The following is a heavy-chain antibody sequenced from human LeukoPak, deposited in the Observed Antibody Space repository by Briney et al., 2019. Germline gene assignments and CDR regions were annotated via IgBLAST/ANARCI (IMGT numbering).Heavy chain of an antibody. J-gene: IGHJ3*02. V-gene: IGHV3-23*01. D-gene: IGHD3-3*01. Sequence: GGSLRLSCAASGFTFSSYAMSWVRQAPGKGLEWVSAISGSGGSTYYADSVKGRFTISRDNSKNTLYLQMNSLRAEDTAVYYCAKWGYYDFWSGYYAPGGFDIWGQGTMVTVSS. CDR2: ISGSGGST. CDR3: AKWGYYDFWSGYYAPGGFDI. CDR1: GFTFSSYA.